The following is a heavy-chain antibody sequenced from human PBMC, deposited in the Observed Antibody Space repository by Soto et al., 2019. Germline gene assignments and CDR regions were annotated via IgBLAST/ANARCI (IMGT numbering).Heavy chain of an antibody. Sequence: EVQLLESGGGLVQPGGSLRLSCAASGFTFSSYAMSWVRQAPGKGLEGVSAISGRGGSTYYADSVKGRFTISRDNSKNTQYLQMNSLRAEDTAVYYCAKGFGGDGYKLGWYLDLWGRGTLVTVSS. CDR1: GFTFSSYA. D-gene: IGHD2-21*01. CDR3: AKGFGGDGYKLGWYLDL. J-gene: IGHJ2*01. V-gene: IGHV3-23*01. CDR2: ISGRGGST.